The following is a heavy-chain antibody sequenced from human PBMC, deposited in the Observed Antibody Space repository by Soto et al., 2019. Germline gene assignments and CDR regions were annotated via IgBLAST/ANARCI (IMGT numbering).Heavy chain of an antibody. CDR1: GFTFSSYS. CDR3: ARDQNPFYYDSSGYSFDY. D-gene: IGHD3-22*01. J-gene: IGHJ4*02. Sequence: GGSLRLSCAASGFTFSSYSMNWVRQAPGKGLEWVSYISSSSSTIYYAESVKGRFTISRDNAKNSLYLQMNSLRDEDTAVYYCARDQNPFYYDSSGYSFDYWGQGTLVTVSS. CDR2: ISSSSSTI. V-gene: IGHV3-48*02.